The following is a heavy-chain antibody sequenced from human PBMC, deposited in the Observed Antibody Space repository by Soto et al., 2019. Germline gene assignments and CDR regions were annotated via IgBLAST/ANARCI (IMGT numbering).Heavy chain of an antibody. CDR3: ARGTMITFGGVIVIVY. D-gene: IGHD3-16*02. CDR1: GYTFTSYY. Sequence: ASVKVSCTASGYTFTSYYMHWVRQAPGQGLEWMGIINPSGGSTSYAQKFQGRVTMTRDTSTSTVYMELSSLRSEDTAVYYCARGTMITFGGVIVIVYWGQGTLVTVSS. V-gene: IGHV1-46*01. J-gene: IGHJ4*02. CDR2: INPSGGST.